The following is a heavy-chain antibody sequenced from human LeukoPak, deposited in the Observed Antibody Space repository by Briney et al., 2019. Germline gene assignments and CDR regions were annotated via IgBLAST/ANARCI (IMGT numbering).Heavy chain of an antibody. CDR3: ARASLPYDILTGYDLDY. CDR2: ISSSGSTI. V-gene: IGHV3-11*01. Sequence: GGSLRLSCAASGFTFSDYYMSWLRQAPGKGLEWVSYISSSGSTIYYADSVKGRFTISRDNAKNSLYLQMNSLRAEDTAVYYCARASLPYDILTGYDLDYWGQGTLVTVSS. CDR1: GFTFSDYY. J-gene: IGHJ4*02. D-gene: IGHD3-9*01.